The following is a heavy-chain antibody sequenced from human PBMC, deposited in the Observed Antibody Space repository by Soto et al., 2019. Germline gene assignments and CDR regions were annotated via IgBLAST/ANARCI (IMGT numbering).Heavy chain of an antibody. Sequence: LRLSCAASGFTVSSTYMSWVRQAPGKGLEWISIIYSGGSTFYADSVKGRFTISRDNSKNTLYLQMNSLRAEDTAVYYCARGVPITPGTFDYRGQGTLVTVSS. CDR2: IYSGGST. D-gene: IGHD5-12*01. J-gene: IGHJ4*02. CDR3: ARGVPITPGTFDY. CDR1: GFTVSSTY. V-gene: IGHV3-53*01.